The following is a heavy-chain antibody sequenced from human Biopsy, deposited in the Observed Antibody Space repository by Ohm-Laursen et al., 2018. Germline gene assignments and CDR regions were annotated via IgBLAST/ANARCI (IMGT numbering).Heavy chain of an antibody. CDR3: ARVREGGLLDY. CDR2: VSTYNGNS. Sequence: SVMVSCKVSGYIFTSFGVSWVRQAPGHGLEWMGWVSTYNGNSEYEQKFQGRVTMTTDTSANTAYMELRSLRSDDTAVYFCARVREGGLLDYWGQGILVTVSS. J-gene: IGHJ4*02. CDR1: GYIFTSFG. D-gene: IGHD3-16*01. V-gene: IGHV1-18*01.